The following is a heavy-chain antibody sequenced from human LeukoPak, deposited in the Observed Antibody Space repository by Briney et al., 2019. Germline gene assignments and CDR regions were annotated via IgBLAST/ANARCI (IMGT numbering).Heavy chain of an antibody. CDR1: GFTFSSYA. CDR2: ISYDGSNK. D-gene: IGHD3-22*01. CDR3: ARDPPDSLVVINYFDY. J-gene: IGHJ4*02. V-gene: IGHV3-30-3*01. Sequence: PGGSLRLSCAASGFTFSSYAMRWVRQAPGKGLEWVAVISYDGSNKYYADSVKGRFTISRDNSKNTLYLQMNSLRAEDTAVYYCARDPPDSLVVINYFDYWGQGTLVTVSS.